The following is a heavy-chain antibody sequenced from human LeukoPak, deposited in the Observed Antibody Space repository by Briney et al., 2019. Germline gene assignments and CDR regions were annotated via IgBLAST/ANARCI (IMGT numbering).Heavy chain of an antibody. J-gene: IGHJ3*02. CDR2: IRYDGSNK. V-gene: IGHV3-30*02. CDR3: AKDSGVFAGIGEAFDI. CDR1: GFTFSSYG. D-gene: IGHD6-13*01. Sequence: PGGSLRLSCAASGFTFSSYGMHWVRQAPGKGLEWVAFIRYDGSNKYYADSVKGRFTISRDNSKNTLYLQMNSLRAEDTAVYYCAKDSGVFAGIGEAFDIWGQGTMVTVSS.